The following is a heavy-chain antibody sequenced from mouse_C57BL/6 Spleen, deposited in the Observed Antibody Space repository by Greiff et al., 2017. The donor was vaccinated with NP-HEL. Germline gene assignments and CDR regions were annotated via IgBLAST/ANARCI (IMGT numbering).Heavy chain of an antibody. D-gene: IGHD2-3*01. CDR1: GFTFSSYA. CDR2: ISDGGSYT. J-gene: IGHJ4*01. Sequence: EVQGVESGGGLVKPGGSLKLSCAASGFTFSSYAMSWVRQTPEKRLEWVATISDGGSYTYYPDNVKGRFTISRDNAKNNLYLQMSHLKSEDTAMYYSARALYGGYYVEYAMDYWGQGTSVTVSS. V-gene: IGHV5-4*01. CDR3: ARALYGGYYVEYAMDY.